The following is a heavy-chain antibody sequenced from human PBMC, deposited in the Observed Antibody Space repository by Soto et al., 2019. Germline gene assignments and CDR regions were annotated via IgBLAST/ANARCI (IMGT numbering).Heavy chain of an antibody. CDR1: GGPISSSSYY. D-gene: IGHD3-22*01. J-gene: IGHJ4*02. CDR3: ARQPSGYYLPPWLDY. Sequence: SETLSLTCAVSGGPISSSSYYWAWIREPPGKGLEWIGGIDYSGSTYYSPSLKSRVTISIDTSKKQFSLKLRSVTAAETAVYYCARQPSGYYLPPWLDYWGLGTLVTVSS. CDR2: IDYSGST. V-gene: IGHV4-39*01.